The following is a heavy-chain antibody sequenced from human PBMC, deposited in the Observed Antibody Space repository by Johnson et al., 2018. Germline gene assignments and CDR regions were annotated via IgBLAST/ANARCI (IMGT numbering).Heavy chain of an antibody. Sequence: VQLLESGAEVKKPGASVKVSCKASGYTFTSYDINWVRQAPGQGPEWMGWMNPDTGDTGYVQKFQGRVTMTRDTYISTAYIELTNLRSDDTAVYYCARSLKGGGVFFDYWGQGTLVTASS. CDR3: ARSLKGGGVFFDY. CDR2: MNPDTGDT. CDR1: GYTFTSYD. V-gene: IGHV1-8*01. J-gene: IGHJ4*02. D-gene: IGHD3-16*01.